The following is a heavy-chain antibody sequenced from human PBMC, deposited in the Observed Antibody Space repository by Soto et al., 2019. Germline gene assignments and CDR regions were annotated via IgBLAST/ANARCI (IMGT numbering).Heavy chain of an antibody. CDR1: GGSISSYD. CDR3: EGYSFGFGYFFDY. CDR2: IYYSGST. V-gene: IGHV4-59*01. D-gene: IGHD5-18*01. Sequence: SETLSLTCTVSGGSISSYDWNWIGQPPGKGLEWIGYIYYSGSTNYNPSLKSRVTISVDTSKNQFSLKLISVTAPDTAVDYCEGYSFGFGYFFDYCGAGTLVTVSS. J-gene: IGHJ4*02.